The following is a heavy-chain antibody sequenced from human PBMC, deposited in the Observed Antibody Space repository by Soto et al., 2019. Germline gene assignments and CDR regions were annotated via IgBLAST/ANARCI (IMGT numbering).Heavy chain of an antibody. CDR1: GYNFATFW. J-gene: IGHJ4*02. V-gene: IGHV5-51*01. D-gene: IGHD3-10*01. CDR2: IYPDDSDT. CDR3: ARLRTSGSYHQRAVDS. Sequence: GESLKISCQGPGYNFATFWIGWVRQTPGKGLEWMGIIYPDDSDTRYSPSFQGQVTFSADKSINTAYLQWSSLKASDTAMYFCARLRTSGSYHQRAVDSWGQGTLVTVSS.